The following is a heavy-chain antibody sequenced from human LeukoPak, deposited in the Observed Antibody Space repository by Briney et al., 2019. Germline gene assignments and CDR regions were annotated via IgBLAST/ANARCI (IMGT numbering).Heavy chain of an antibody. CDR2: ISGSGGST. CDR1: GFTLSSYA. Sequence: GGSLRLSCAASGFTLSSYAMSWVRQAPGKGLEWVSAISGSGGSTYYADSVKGRFTISRDNSKNTLYLQMNSLRAEDTAVYYCAKDLLPTGTKGDAFDIWGQGTMVTVSS. CDR3: AKDLLPTGTKGDAFDI. J-gene: IGHJ3*02. D-gene: IGHD1-1*01. V-gene: IGHV3-23*01.